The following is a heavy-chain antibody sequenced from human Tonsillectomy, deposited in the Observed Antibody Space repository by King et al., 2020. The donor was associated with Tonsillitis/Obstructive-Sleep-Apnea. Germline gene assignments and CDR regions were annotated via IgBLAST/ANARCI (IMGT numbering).Heavy chain of an antibody. CDR2: FDPEHGKT. J-gene: IGHJ4*02. V-gene: IGHV1-24*01. CDR3: VTHYDXXTGYSFPYYFXY. CDR1: GNTLTELS. D-gene: IGHD3-9*01. Sequence: QLVQSGAEVKKPGASVKVSCNVSGNTLTELSMHWVRQAPGKGLEWMGGFDPEHGKTIYAQKFQGRVTLTEDTSTETAYMQLRSLRSEDTAVYYCVTHYDXXTGYSFPYYFXYXGQGTLVTVSS.